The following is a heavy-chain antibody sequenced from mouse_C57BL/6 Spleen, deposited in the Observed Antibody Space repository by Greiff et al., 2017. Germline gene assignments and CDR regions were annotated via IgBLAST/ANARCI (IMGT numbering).Heavy chain of an antibody. CDR1: GYTFTSYT. Sequence: VKLQESGAELARPGASVKMSCKASGYTFTSYTMHWVKQRPGQGLEWIGYINPSSGYTKYNQKFKDKATLTADKSSSTAYMQLSSLTSEDSAVYYCAHNWDYAMDYWGQGTSVTVSS. J-gene: IGHJ4*01. V-gene: IGHV1-4*01. D-gene: IGHD4-1*01. CDR2: INPSSGYT. CDR3: AHNWDYAMDY.